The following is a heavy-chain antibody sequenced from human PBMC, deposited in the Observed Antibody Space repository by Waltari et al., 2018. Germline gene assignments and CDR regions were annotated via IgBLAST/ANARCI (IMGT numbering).Heavy chain of an antibody. CDR1: GGTFSCHA. V-gene: IGHV1-69*10. CDR3: AVLGVHAGDY. D-gene: IGHD2-2*01. J-gene: IGHJ4*02. Sequence: VQLVQSGAEGKKPGSLVKVSCTASGGTFSCHAISWVRHAPGQGLEWMGGIIPILGIANYAQKFQGRVTITADKSTSTAYMELSSLRSENTAVYYCAVLGVHAGDYWGQGTLVTVSS. CDR2: IIPILGIA.